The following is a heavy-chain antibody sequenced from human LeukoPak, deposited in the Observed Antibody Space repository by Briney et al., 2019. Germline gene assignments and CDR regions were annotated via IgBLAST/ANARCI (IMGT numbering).Heavy chain of an antibody. CDR3: AKSRVSSWGAIDY. D-gene: IGHD6-13*01. CDR1: GFTFSTYG. V-gene: IGHV3-30*18. J-gene: IGHJ4*02. CDR2: ILYDGSNR. Sequence: GGSLRLSCAVSGFTFSTYGMHWVRQAPGKGLEWVAVILYDGSNRHYADSVKGRFTISRDNSKNILYLQMNSLRVEDTAVYYCAKSRVSSWGAIDYWGQGTLLTVSS.